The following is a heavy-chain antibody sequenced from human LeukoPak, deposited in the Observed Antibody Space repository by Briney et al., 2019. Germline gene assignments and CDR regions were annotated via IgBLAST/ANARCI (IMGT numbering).Heavy chain of an antibody. CDR2: IYYSGST. CDR3: ARAYYYDSSRGAFDI. Sequence: SETLSLTCTVSGGSISSYYWSWIRQPPGKGLEWIGYIYYSGSTNYNPSLKSRVTISVDTSKNQFSLKLSSVTAADTAVYYCARAYYYDSSRGAFDIWGQGTMVTVSS. V-gene: IGHV4-59*01. CDR1: GGSISSYY. J-gene: IGHJ3*02. D-gene: IGHD3-22*01.